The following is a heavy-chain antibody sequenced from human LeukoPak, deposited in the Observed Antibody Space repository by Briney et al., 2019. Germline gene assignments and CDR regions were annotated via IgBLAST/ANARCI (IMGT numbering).Heavy chain of an antibody. CDR2: INPNSGGT. Sequence: GASVKVSCKASGYTFTGYYMHWVRQAPGQGLEWMGWINPNSGGTNYAQKFRGRVTMTRDTSISTAYMELSRLRSDDTAVYYCARDYTYYYDSRYWFDPWGQGTLVTVSS. D-gene: IGHD3-22*01. V-gene: IGHV1-2*02. CDR1: GYTFTGYY. J-gene: IGHJ5*02. CDR3: ARDYTYYYDSRYWFDP.